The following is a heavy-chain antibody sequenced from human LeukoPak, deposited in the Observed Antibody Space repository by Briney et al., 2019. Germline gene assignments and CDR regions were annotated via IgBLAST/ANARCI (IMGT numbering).Heavy chain of an antibody. CDR2: VYVGGGT. V-gene: IGHV3-66*04. CDR1: GXSVSSDY. D-gene: IGHD3-16*01. J-gene: IGHJ5*02. Sequence: GGSLRLSCAASGXSVSSDYMNWVRQAPGKGLEWVSVVYVGGGTDYADSVKGRFTISRDIPKNTLYLQMNGLRVEDTAVYYCVRQFWAWGQGTLVTVSA. CDR3: VRQFWA.